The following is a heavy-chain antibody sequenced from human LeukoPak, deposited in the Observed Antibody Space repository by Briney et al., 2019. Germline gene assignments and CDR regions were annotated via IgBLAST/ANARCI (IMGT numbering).Heavy chain of an antibody. D-gene: IGHD3-22*01. CDR3: AKNGEITMIVVVTPYYFDY. Sequence: GGSLRLSCAASGFTVSSNYMSWVRQAPGKGLEWVSVIYSGGSTYYADSVKGRFTISRDNSKNTLYLQMNSLRAEDTAVYYCAKNGEITMIVVVTPYYFDYWGQGTLVTVSS. CDR1: GFTVSSNY. J-gene: IGHJ4*02. V-gene: IGHV3-53*01. CDR2: IYSGGST.